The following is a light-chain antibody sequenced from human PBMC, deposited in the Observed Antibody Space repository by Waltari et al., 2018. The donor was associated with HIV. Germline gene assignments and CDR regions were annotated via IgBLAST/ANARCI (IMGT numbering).Light chain of an antibody. J-gene: IGKJ3*01. CDR2: DAS. CDR3: QQRSNWPPEFT. CDR1: QSVSNY. Sequence: ETVLTQSPATLSLSPGERATLSCRASQSVSNYLAWYQQKPGQAPRLRLYDASYRATGIPARFSGSGSWTDFTLTISSREPEDFAVYYCQQRSNWPPEFTFGPGTKVDIK. V-gene: IGKV3-11*01.